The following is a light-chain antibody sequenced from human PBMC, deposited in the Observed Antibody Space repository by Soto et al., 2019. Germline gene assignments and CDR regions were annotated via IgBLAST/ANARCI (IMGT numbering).Light chain of an antibody. CDR3: QQKRA. Sequence: DIQMTQSPSTLSASVGDRVTITCRASQSISSDLAWYQQKPGKAPTLLISDVSNLQSGIPSRFSGSGSGTGFTLSISCLQPDDFGTYYCQQKRAFGQGTKLDIK. J-gene: IGKJ1*01. CDR2: DVS. V-gene: IGKV1-5*01. CDR1: QSISSD.